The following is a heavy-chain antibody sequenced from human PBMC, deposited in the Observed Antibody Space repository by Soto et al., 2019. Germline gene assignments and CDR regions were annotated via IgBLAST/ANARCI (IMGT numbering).Heavy chain of an antibody. V-gene: IGHV1-2*02. J-gene: IGHJ6*02. CDR1: GYTFTGYY. CDR3: ARNIAAAGTGYYYYGMDV. Sequence: ASVKVSCKASGYTFTGYYMHWVRQAPGQGLEWMGWINPNSGGTNYAQKFQGRVTMTRDTPISTAYMELSRLRSDDTAVYYCARNIAAAGTGYYYYGMDVWGQGTTVTVSS. D-gene: IGHD6-13*01. CDR2: INPNSGGT.